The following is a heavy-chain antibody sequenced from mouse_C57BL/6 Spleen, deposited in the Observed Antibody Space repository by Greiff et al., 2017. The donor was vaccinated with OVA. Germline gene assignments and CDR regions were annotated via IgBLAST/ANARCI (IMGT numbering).Heavy chain of an antibody. CDR2: IDPNSGGT. J-gene: IGHJ2*01. Sequence: VKLQESGAELVKPGASVKLSCKASGYTFTSYWMHWVKQRPGRGLEWIGRIDPNSGGTKYNEKFKSKATLTVDKPSSTAYMQLSSLTSEDSAVYYCAKGDTYYSNYYFDYWGQGTTLTVSS. D-gene: IGHD2-5*01. CDR3: AKGDTYYSNYYFDY. CDR1: GYTFTSYW. V-gene: IGHV1-72*01.